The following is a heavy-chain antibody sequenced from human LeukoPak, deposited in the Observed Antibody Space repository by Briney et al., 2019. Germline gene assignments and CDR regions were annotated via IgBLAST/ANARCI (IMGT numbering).Heavy chain of an antibody. Sequence: EYPMTPCHGSGDSSTSYCIGWVRQMPGEGLEWMGMLFSRGSDTRYSPSLQGQVTISADKSISTLSLQWSSLTPSHTAMYYCARLRSRFFDLGGGGTVVSVS. J-gene: IGHJ4*02. CDR3: ARLRSRFFDL. CDR1: GDSSTSYC. CDR2: LFSRGSDT. V-gene: IGHV5-51*01.